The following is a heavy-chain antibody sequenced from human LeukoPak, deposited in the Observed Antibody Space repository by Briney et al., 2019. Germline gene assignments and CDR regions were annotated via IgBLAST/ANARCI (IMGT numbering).Heavy chain of an antibody. J-gene: IGHJ4*02. Sequence: GGSLRLSCAASGFTVSSNYMSWVRQAPGKGLEWVSAISGSGGSTYYADSVKGRFTISRDNSKNTLYLQMNSLRAEDTAVYYCAKEFDTWIQLPAYWGQGTLVTVSS. V-gene: IGHV3-23*01. CDR1: GFTVSSNY. D-gene: IGHD5-18*01. CDR3: AKEFDTWIQLPAY. CDR2: ISGSGGST.